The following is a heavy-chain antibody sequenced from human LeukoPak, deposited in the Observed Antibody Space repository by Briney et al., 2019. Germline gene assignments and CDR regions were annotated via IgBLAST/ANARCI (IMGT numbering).Heavy chain of an antibody. V-gene: IGHV4-30-4*01. Sequence: SETLSLTCTVSGGSISSGDYYWSWLRQPPGKGLEWIGYIYYSGSTYYNPSLKSRVTISVDTSKNQFSLKLSSVTAADTAVYYCASYGENAFDIWGQGTMVTVSS. D-gene: IGHD4-17*01. CDR2: IYYSGST. J-gene: IGHJ3*02. CDR3: ASYGENAFDI. CDR1: GGSISSGDYY.